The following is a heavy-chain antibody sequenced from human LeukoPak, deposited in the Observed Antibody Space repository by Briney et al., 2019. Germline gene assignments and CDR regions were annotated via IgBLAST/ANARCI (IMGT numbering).Heavy chain of an antibody. CDR2: INPNSGGT. V-gene: IGHV1/OR15-1*01. CDR3: ARGIAVAGTLFDY. CDR1: GYIFTDYY. J-gene: IGHJ4*02. D-gene: IGHD6-19*01. Sequence: GASVKVSCKASGYIFTDYYMHWVRQAPGQELGWMGRINPNSGGTNYAQKFQGRVTMTRDTSISTAYTELSSLRSEDTATYYCARGIAVAGTLFDYWGQGTLVTVSS.